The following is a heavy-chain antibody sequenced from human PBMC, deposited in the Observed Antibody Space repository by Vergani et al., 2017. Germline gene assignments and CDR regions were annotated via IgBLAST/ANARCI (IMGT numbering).Heavy chain of an antibody. CDR3: ARDDPSDYGDYYDAFDI. J-gene: IGHJ3*02. CDR1: GYTFTGYY. V-gene: IGHV1-69*01. Sequence: QVQLVQSGAEVKKPGASVKVSCKASGYTFTGYYMHWVRQAPGQGLEWMGGIIPIFGTANYAQKFQGRVTITADESTSTAYMELSSLRSEDTAVYYCARDDPSDYGDYYDAFDIWGQGTMVTVSS. CDR2: IIPIFGTA. D-gene: IGHD4-17*01.